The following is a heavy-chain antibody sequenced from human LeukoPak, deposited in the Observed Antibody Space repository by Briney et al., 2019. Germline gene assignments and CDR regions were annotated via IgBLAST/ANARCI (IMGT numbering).Heavy chain of an antibody. D-gene: IGHD5-18*01. CDR1: GGSTSSSSYY. J-gene: IGHJ4*02. CDR2: IYYSGST. V-gene: IGHV4-39*01. CDR3: ARLRYGYLREGNFDY. Sequence: SETLSLTCTVSGGSTSSSSYYWGWIRQPPGKGLEWIGSIYYSGSTYYNPSLKSRVTISVDTSKNQFSLKLSSVTAADTAVYYCARLRYGYLREGNFDYWGQGTLVTVSS.